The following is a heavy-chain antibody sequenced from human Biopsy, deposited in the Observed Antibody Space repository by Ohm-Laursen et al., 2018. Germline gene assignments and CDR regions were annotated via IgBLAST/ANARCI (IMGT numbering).Heavy chain of an antibody. Sequence: SLRLSCTAFGFAFSYYGLHWVRQAPGKGLQWAAVMWSDGINKNYADSVKGRFTVSRDNSNNVLYLQMSSLRDEDSAVYYCARDDDTTGHYMILNHWGQGTLVTVSS. D-gene: IGHD3-9*01. CDR2: MWSDGINK. J-gene: IGHJ5*02. V-gene: IGHV3-33*01. CDR1: GFAFSYYG. CDR3: ARDDDTTGHYMILNH.